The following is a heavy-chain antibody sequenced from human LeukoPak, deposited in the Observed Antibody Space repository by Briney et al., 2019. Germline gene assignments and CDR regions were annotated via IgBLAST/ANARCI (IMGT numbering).Heavy chain of an antibody. Sequence: ASVKVSCKASGYTFNRYGISWVRQAPGQGLEWMGWISAYNGYTKNVQKFQGRVTMTTDTSTSTAYMELRSLRSDDTAVYYCARADITISMTVDYWGQGTLVTVSS. V-gene: IGHV1-18*01. CDR1: GYTFNRYG. CDR2: ISAYNGYT. J-gene: IGHJ4*02. CDR3: ARADITISMTVDY. D-gene: IGHD3-9*01.